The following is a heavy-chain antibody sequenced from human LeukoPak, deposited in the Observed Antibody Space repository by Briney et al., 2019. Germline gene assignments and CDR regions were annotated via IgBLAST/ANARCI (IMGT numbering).Heavy chain of an antibody. D-gene: IGHD5-18*01. V-gene: IGHV3-30*02. J-gene: IGHJ4*02. CDR1: GFTFSSYW. Sequence: GGSLRLSCAASGFTFSSYWMSWVRQAPGKGLECVAFRRYDGNNKYYAESVEGRFTISRDNSNNTVYLHMNSLRTEDTAMYYCAKDAGLNSYGSWLDYWGQGTLVTVSS. CDR2: RRYDGNNK. CDR3: AKDAGLNSYGSWLDY.